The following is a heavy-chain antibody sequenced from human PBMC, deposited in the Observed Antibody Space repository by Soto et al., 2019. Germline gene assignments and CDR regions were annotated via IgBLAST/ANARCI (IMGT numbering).Heavy chain of an antibody. Sequence: PGGSLRLSCAASGFTFSSYGMHWVRQAPGKGLEWVAVIWYDGSNKYYADSVKGRFTISRDNAKNSLYLQMNSLRDEDTAVYYCACGSGAYYYYYGMDVWGQGTTVTVSS. CDR3: ACGSGAYYYYYGMDV. D-gene: IGHD3-10*01. V-gene: IGHV3-33*01. J-gene: IGHJ6*02. CDR2: IWYDGSNK. CDR1: GFTFSSYG.